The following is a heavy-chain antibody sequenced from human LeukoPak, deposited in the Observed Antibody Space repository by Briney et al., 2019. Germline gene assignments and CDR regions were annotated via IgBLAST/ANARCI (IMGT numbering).Heavy chain of an antibody. V-gene: IGHV1-2*02. Sequence: ASVKVSCKTSGYTFSGYFIHWVRQAPGQGLEWMGWITPSTSATNFAQKFQGRVTMTTHMSVSTAYMELSRLTSDDTAVYYCARRRQQEFDYWGQGTLVTVSS. CDR2: ITPSTSAT. J-gene: IGHJ4*02. D-gene: IGHD1-1*01. CDR3: ARRRQQEFDY. CDR1: GYTFSGYF.